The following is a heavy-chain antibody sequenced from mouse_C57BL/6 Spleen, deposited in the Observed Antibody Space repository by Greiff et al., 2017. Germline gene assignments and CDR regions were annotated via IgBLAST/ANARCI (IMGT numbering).Heavy chain of an antibody. V-gene: IGHV1-4*01. CDR1: GYTFTSYT. D-gene: IGHD3-2*02. CDR3: ARSSEGFDY. Sequence: QVQLKESGAELARPGASVKMSCKASGYTFTSYTMHWVKQRPGQGLEWIGYINPSSGYTKYNQKFKDKATLTADKSSSTAYMQLSSLTSEDSAVYYCARSSEGFDYWGQGTTLTVSS. J-gene: IGHJ2*01. CDR2: INPSSGYT.